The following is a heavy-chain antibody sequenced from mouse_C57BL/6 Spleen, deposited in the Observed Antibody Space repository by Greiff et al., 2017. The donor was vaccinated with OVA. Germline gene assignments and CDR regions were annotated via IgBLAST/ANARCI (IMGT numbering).Heavy chain of an antibody. Sequence: VQLQQSGAELVRPGASVKLSCTASGFNITDDYMHWVKQRPEQGLEWIGWIDPENGDTEYASKFQGKATITADTSSNPAYLQLSSLTSEDTAGYYCKGGMGTTAFAYWGQGTLVTVSA. D-gene: IGHD2-2*01. V-gene: IGHV14-4*01. CDR1: GFNITDDY. CDR2: IDPENGDT. CDR3: KGGMGTTAFAY. J-gene: IGHJ3*01.